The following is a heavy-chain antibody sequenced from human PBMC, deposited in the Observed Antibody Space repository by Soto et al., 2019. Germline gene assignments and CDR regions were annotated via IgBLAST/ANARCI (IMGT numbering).Heavy chain of an antibody. Sequence: QVQLQESGPGLVKPSQTLSLTCSVSGGSIRSGGYYCSWIRQHPGRGLEWIGYIYYSGSTYHNPSLTSRVYISVEPSKDQFSLKLPSVTAADTAVYYCARYLLSGSYPSAFDIWGQGTMVTVSS. D-gene: IGHD1-26*01. CDR3: ARYLLSGSYPSAFDI. CDR2: IYYSGST. V-gene: IGHV4-31*03. CDR1: GGSIRSGGYY. J-gene: IGHJ3*02.